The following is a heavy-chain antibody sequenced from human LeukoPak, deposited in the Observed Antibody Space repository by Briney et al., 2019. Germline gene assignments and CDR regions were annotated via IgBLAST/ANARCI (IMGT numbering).Heavy chain of an antibody. J-gene: IGHJ3*01. V-gene: IGHV3-21*01. CDR1: GFTFSAHS. CDR2: ISSTSTSI. Sequence: PGGSLRLSCAASGFTFSAHSMKWVRQAPGKGLEWVSSISSTSTSIYHADSVKGRFTISRDNTKNSLYLQMNSLRAEDTAVYYCARGFRAFDFWAQGTVVTVSS. CDR3: ARGFRAFDF.